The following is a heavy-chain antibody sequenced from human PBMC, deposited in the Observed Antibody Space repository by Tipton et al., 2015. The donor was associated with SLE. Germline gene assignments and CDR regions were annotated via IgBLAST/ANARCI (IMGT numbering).Heavy chain of an antibody. J-gene: IGHJ4*02. CDR2: ISSSSSTI. V-gene: IGHV3-48*01. CDR1: GFTFSSYS. CDR3: AREGPSGSSRYYFDY. D-gene: IGHD3-10*01. Sequence: GSLRLSCAASGFTFSSYSMNWVRQAPGKGLEWVSYISSSSSTIYYADSVKGRFTISRDNAKNSLYLQMNSLRAEDTAVYYCAREGPSGSSRYYFDYWGQGTLVTVSS.